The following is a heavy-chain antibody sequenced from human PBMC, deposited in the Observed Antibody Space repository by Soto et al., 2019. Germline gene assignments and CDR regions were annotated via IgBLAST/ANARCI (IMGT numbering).Heavy chain of an antibody. J-gene: IGHJ5*02. CDR2: IKDKSEGETI. CDR3: ATDGGFNFGYWFDP. CDR1: GFTFNYAW. V-gene: IGHV3-15*01. Sequence: EVQLVESGGGLVEPGGSLRISCAASGFTFNYAWMSWVRQAPGKGLEWVGRIKDKSEGETIDYAAPVKGRFTISRDDSKNTVYLQMNSLKTEDTGVYYCATDGGFNFGYWFDPWGQGTLVTVSS. D-gene: IGHD5-18*01.